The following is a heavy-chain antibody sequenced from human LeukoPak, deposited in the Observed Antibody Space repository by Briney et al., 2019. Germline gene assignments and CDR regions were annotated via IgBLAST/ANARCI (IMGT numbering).Heavy chain of an antibody. J-gene: IGHJ2*01. CDR2: IIPIVGTG. CDR1: GGTFSSYA. CDR3: ARDPIVGATTGSYFDL. V-gene: IGHV1-69*06. D-gene: IGHD1-26*01. Sequence: SVKVSCRASGGTFSSYAISCVRQAPGQGLEWMGGIIPIVGTGNYAQRCQGRVTITADNSTSTAYLELSSLRSEDTAVYYCARDPIVGATTGSYFDLWGRGTLVTVSS.